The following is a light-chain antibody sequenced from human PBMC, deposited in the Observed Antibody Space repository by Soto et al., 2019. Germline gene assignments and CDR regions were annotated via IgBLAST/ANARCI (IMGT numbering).Light chain of an antibody. CDR3: SSYTSSSTLVV. CDR2: DVS. V-gene: IGLV2-14*01. J-gene: IGLJ2*01. CDR1: SSDVGGYNY. Sequence: QSALTQPASVSGSPGQSITISCTGTSSDVGGYNYVSWYQQHPGNAPKLMIYDVSKRPSGVSNRFSSSKSGNTASLTISGLQAEDEADYYCSSYTSSSTLVVFGGGTKVTVL.